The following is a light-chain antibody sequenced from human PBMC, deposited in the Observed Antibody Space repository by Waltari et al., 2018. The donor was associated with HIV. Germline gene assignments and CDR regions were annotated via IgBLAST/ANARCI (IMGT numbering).Light chain of an antibody. Sequence: DIQMTQSPFTLSASVGDRVTITCRASQSISSWLAWYQQKPGNVPKLLIYRASTLESGVPSRFSGSGSGTEFTLTISSLQPDDFATYYCQQYDNYLWTFGQGTKVGIK. CDR1: QSISSW. CDR2: RAS. CDR3: QQYDNYLWT. J-gene: IGKJ1*01. V-gene: IGKV1-5*03.